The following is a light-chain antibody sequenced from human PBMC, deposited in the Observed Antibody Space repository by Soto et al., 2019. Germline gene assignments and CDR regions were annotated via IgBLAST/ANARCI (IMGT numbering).Light chain of an antibody. V-gene: IGKV1-5*03. J-gene: IGKJ1*01. CDR3: QQYTTSSS. Sequence: DTQLTQSPSTLSASVGDRVTITCRASQSISSWLAWYQQKPGKVPKLLIRKASSLQIGVPSRFRGSGSVTEVTHTISCVQPDDFARCYYQQYTTSSSFGQGTKVEIK. CDR2: KAS. CDR1: QSISSW.